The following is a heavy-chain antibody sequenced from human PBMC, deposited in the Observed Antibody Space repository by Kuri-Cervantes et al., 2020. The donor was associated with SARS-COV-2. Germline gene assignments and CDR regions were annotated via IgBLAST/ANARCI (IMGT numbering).Heavy chain of an antibody. CDR1: GYTFTGYY. D-gene: IGHD7-27*01. CDR3: ARTGDYYYGMDV. CDR2: ISAYNGNT. Sequence: ASLMDSCKASGYTFTGYYMHWVRQAPGQGLEWMGWISAYNGNTNYAQKLQGRVTMTTDTSTSTAYMELRSLRSDDTAVYYCARTGDYYYGMDVWGQGTTVTVSS. J-gene: IGHJ6*02. V-gene: IGHV1-18*04.